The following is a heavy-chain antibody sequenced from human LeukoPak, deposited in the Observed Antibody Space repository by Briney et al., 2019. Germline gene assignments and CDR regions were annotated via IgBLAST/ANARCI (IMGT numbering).Heavy chain of an antibody. Sequence: GGSLRLSCTASGFTFSTYNMNWVRQAPGKGLEWVSYISSSSSTIYYADSVKGRFTISRDNAKNSLYLQMNSLRDEDTAVYYCARGTTIEWELPYYFDYWGQGTLVTVSS. D-gene: IGHD1-26*01. CDR2: ISSSSSTI. CDR1: GFTFSTYN. V-gene: IGHV3-48*02. J-gene: IGHJ4*02. CDR3: ARGTTIEWELPYYFDY.